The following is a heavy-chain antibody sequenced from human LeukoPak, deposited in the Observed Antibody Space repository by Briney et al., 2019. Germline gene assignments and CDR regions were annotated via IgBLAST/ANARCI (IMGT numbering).Heavy chain of an antibody. CDR1: GFTFSSYS. Sequence: GGSLRLSCAASGFTFSSYSMNWVRQAPGKGLEWVSVIYSGGSTYYADSVKGRFTISRDNSKNTLYLQMNSLRAEDTAVYYCARGADIWGQGTMVTVSS. J-gene: IGHJ3*02. V-gene: IGHV3-53*01. CDR3: ARGADI. CDR2: IYSGGST. D-gene: IGHD1-26*01.